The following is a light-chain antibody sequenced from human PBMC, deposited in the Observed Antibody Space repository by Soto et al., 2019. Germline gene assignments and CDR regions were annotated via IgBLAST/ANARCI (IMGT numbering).Light chain of an antibody. CDR3: QQYNSYPLT. CDR2: DAS. V-gene: IGKV1-5*01. Sequence: DIHMTQSPSTLSASVGDRVTITSRASQSISSRLAWYQQKPGKAPKLLIYDASSLESGVPSRFSGSGSGTEFTLTISSLQPDDFATYYCQQYNSYPLTFGGGTKVDIK. J-gene: IGKJ4*01. CDR1: QSISSR.